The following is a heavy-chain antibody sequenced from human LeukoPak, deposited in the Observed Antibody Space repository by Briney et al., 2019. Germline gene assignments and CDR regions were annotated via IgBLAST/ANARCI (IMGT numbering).Heavy chain of an antibody. D-gene: IGHD3-22*01. CDR3: ARGGLENGYHTNDGFDI. Sequence: PSETLSLTCTVSGGSISGYYWSWIRQPPGKGLEWIGYIYYSGSTKYNTSLKSRVTILVDTSKNQFSLKLSSVTAADTAVYFCARGGLENGYHTNDGFDIWGQGTMVTVSS. V-gene: IGHV4-59*01. CDR1: GGSISGYY. CDR2: IYYSGST. J-gene: IGHJ3*02.